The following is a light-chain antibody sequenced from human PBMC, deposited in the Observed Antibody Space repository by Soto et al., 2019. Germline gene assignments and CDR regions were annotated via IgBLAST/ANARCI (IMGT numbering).Light chain of an antibody. J-gene: IGKJ1*01. CDR3: QQSFSSLWT. V-gene: IGKV1-39*01. Sequence: DIQMPQSPSSLSASIGDRVTFTCRASQNIRTYLNWYQHKPGKVPDLLIYSASGLRSGVPSRFSGSGSGTAFPLTISSLQPEDFATYFCQQSFSSLWTFGQGTKVVIK. CDR1: QNIRTY. CDR2: SAS.